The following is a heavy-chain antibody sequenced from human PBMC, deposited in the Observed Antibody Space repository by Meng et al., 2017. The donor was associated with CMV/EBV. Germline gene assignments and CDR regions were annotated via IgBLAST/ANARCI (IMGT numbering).Heavy chain of an antibody. CDR2: ISYDGSNK. D-gene: IGHD3-22*01. CDR3: ASLVVVITTSWFDP. J-gene: IGHJ5*02. CDR1: GFTFSSYA. Sequence: GGSLRLSCAASGFTFSSYAMHWVRQAPGKGLEWAAVISYDGSNKYYADSVKGRFTISRDNSKNTLYLQMNSLRAEDTAVYYCASLVVVITTSWFDPWGQGTLVTVSS. V-gene: IGHV3-30-3*01.